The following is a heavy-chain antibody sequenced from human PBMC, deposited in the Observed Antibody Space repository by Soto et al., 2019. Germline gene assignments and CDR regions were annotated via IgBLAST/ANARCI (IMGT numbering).Heavy chain of an antibody. V-gene: IGHV3-66*01. D-gene: IGHD3-9*01. CDR3: ASRRYFDWDDAFDI. CDR2: IYSGGST. Sequence: GGSLRLSCAASGFTVSSNYMSWVRQAPGKGLEWVSVIYSGGSTYYADSVKGRFTISRDNSKNTLYLQMNSLRAEDTAVYYCASRRYFDWDDAFDIWGQGTMVTVSS. CDR1: GFTVSSNY. J-gene: IGHJ3*02.